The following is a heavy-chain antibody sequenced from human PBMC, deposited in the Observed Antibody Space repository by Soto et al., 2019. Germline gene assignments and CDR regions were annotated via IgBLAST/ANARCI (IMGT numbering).Heavy chain of an antibody. V-gene: IGHV2-70*04. Sequence: SGHTLVNPTQTLTLTCTFSGFSLSTSGMRVSWIRQPPGKALEWLARIDWDDDKFYSTSLKTRLTISKDTSKNQVVLTMTNMDPVDTATYYCARTYYAGAFDIWGQGTMVTVSS. D-gene: IGHD3-16*01. CDR3: ARTYYAGAFDI. J-gene: IGHJ3*02. CDR2: IDWDDDK. CDR1: GFSLSTSGMR.